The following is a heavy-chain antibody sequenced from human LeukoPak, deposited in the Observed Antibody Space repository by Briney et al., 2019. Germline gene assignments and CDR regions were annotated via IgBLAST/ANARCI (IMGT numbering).Heavy chain of an antibody. Sequence: GGSLRLSCAASGFTVSSNYMSWVRQAPGKGLEWVSVIYSGGSTYYADSVKGRFTISRDNSKNTLYLQMNSLRAEDTAVYYCARGLYCSGGSCQNKDHNWFDPWGQGTLVTVSS. CDR1: GFTVSSNY. CDR2: IYSGGST. D-gene: IGHD2-15*01. J-gene: IGHJ5*02. V-gene: IGHV3-53*01. CDR3: ARGLYCSGGSCQNKDHNWFDP.